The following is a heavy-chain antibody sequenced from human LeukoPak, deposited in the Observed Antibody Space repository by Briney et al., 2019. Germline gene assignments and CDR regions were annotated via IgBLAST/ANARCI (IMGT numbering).Heavy chain of an antibody. Sequence: SETLSLTCTVSGVSISSSSYYWGWIRQPPGKGLEWIGSIYYSGSTYYNPSLKSRVTISVDTSKNQFSLKLSSVTAADTAVYYCARDPSPYYYDSSGYFFDYWGQGTLVTVSS. J-gene: IGHJ4*02. CDR3: ARDPSPYYYDSSGYFFDY. D-gene: IGHD3-22*01. CDR1: GVSISSSSYY. CDR2: IYYSGST. V-gene: IGHV4-39*07.